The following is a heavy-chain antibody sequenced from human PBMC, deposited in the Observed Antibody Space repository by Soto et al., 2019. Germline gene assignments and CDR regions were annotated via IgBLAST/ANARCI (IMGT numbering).Heavy chain of an antibody. CDR3: ARDGFCTSTTCPVGNWFDP. Sequence: QVQLQQWGAGLLKPSETLSLTCVVYGGSFSGYYWSWIRQSPGKGLEWIGGISHRGSTNSNPSLARRVTLSVDTSKTQFALKLPSVTAADTAMYYCARDGFCTSTTCPVGNWFDPWGQGALVTVSS. J-gene: IGHJ5*02. V-gene: IGHV4-34*01. CDR2: ISHRGST. CDR1: GGSFSGYY. D-gene: IGHD2-2*01.